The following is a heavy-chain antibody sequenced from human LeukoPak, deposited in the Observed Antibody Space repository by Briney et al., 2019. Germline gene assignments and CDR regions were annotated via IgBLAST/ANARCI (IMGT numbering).Heavy chain of an antibody. CDR3: ARALVVAAQPFDY. CDR1: GFTFSSYS. V-gene: IGHV3-21*01. D-gene: IGHD2-15*01. CDR2: ISSSSSYI. J-gene: IGHJ4*02. Sequence: SGGSLRLSCAASGFTFSSYSMNWVRQAPGKGLGWVSSISSSSSYIYYADSVKGRFTISRDNAKNSLYLQMNSLRAEDTAVYYCARALVVAAQPFDYWGQGTLVTVSS.